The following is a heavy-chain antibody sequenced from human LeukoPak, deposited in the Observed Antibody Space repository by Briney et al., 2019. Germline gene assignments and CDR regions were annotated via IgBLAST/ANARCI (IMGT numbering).Heavy chain of an antibody. CDR3: ARQQVAWGPIDY. CDR1: GYSFTNYW. V-gene: IGHV5-51*01. D-gene: IGHD3-16*01. CDR2: IYPGDSDT. Sequence: GESLKISCDGSGYSFTNYWIGWVRQMPGKGLEWMGIIYPGDSDTKYSLSFQGLVTISADKSINAAYLQWSSLKASDTAIYYCARQQVAWGPIDYWGQGTLVTVSS. J-gene: IGHJ4*02.